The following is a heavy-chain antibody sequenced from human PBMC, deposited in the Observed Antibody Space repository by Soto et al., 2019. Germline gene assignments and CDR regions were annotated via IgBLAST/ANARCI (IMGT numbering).Heavy chain of an antibody. V-gene: IGHV4-59*01. J-gene: IGHJ4*02. CDR2: IYYSGSP. CDR3: ASVGPATLSDY. Sequence: QVQLQESGPGLVKASETLSLTCTVSGGSISNYYCSWIRQPPGKGLEWIGYIYYSGSPNYNPSLKSRVTLSVDTSQNQFSLKLRSVTAADTAVYYCASVGPATLSDYWGQGTLVTVSS. CDR1: GGSISNYY. D-gene: IGHD2-15*01.